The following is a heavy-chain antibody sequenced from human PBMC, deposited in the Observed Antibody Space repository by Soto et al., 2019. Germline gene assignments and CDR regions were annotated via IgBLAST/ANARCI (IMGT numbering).Heavy chain of an antibody. CDR2: IYWDDDK. V-gene: IGHV2-5*02. CDR1: GFSLTTSGVG. CDR3: AQSGIRTVLGLVTTTAIYFDF. J-gene: IGHJ4*02. D-gene: IGHD3-3*01. Sequence: QITLNESGPTQVKPRQTLTLTCTFSGFSLTTSGVGVGWIRQAPGTAPELLALIYWDDDKRYSPCLKSRLTITKDTSKNQVVLQIADVDPPETATYSSAQSGIRTVLGLVTTTAIYFDFWGQGTPGAVSS.